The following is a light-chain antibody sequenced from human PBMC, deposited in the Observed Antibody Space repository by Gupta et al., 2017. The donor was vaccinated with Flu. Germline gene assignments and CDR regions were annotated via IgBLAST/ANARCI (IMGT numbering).Light chain of an antibody. V-gene: IGKV3-20*01. CDR2: DAS. CDR3: QQYDTSLT. CDR1: QSVSSSY. Sequence: EIVLTQSPRTLSLSPRERVTLSCRASQSVSSSYLAWYQQKPGQAPRLLIYDASSRATGIPDMFSGSGSGTDFPLTISRLEPEDFAVYYCQQYDTSLTFGGGTKVEIK. J-gene: IGKJ4*01.